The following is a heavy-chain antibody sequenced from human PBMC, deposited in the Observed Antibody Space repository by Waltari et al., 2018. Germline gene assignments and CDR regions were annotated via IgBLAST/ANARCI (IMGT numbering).Heavy chain of an antibody. J-gene: IGHJ4*02. V-gene: IGHV3-30*15. Sequence: QVQLVESGGGVVQSGRSLRLSCAASGFSLSKYAVQWGRQAPGKGLEWVGVTSPDGFNKYYADSVQGRFTISRDRSLQMSALRSEDTAVYYCARGGSDRAPLDYWGRGTLVTVSS. D-gene: IGHD1-1*01. CDR1: GFSLSKYA. CDR3: ARGGSDRAPLDY. CDR2: TSPDGFNK.